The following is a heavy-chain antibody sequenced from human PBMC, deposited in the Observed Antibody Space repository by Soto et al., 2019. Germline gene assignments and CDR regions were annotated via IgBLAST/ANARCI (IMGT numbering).Heavy chain of an antibody. Sequence: GGSLRLSCAASGFTFSSYGMHWVRQAPGKGLEWVAVIWFDGCIKYYADSVKGRFTISRDNSKNTLYLQMNSLRAEDTAVYYCARDWDGSGRYGMDVWGQGTTVTVSS. CDR2: IWFDGCIK. J-gene: IGHJ6*02. CDR3: ARDWDGSGRYGMDV. V-gene: IGHV3-33*01. D-gene: IGHD3-3*01. CDR1: GFTFSSYG.